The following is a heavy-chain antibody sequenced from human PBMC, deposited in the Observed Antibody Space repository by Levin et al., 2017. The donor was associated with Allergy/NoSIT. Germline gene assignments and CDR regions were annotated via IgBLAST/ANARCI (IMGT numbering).Heavy chain of an antibody. CDR1: GFTFSSYA. D-gene: IGHD3-3*01. J-gene: IGHJ6*03. CDR3: AKDGGITIFGVVIKDYYYYYYMDV. CDR2: ISGSGGST. V-gene: IGHV3-23*01. Sequence: GESLKISCAASGFTFSSYAMSWVRQAPGKGLEWVSAISGSGGSTYYADSVKGRFTISRDNSKNTLYLQMNSLRAEDTAVYYCAKDGGITIFGVVIKDYYYYYYMDVWGKGTTVTVSS.